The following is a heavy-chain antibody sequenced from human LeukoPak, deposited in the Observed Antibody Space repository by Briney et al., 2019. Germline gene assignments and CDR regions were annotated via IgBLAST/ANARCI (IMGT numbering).Heavy chain of an antibody. Sequence: PSETLSLTCTVSGGSISSSSYYWGWIRQPPGKGLEWIGSIYYSGSTYYNPSLKSRVTISVDTSKNQFSLKLSSVTAADTAVYYCARSDYGDPHYFQHWGQGTLVTVSS. J-gene: IGHJ1*01. CDR1: GGSISSSSYY. CDR2: IYYSGST. CDR3: ARSDYGDPHYFQH. V-gene: IGHV4-39*07. D-gene: IGHD4-17*01.